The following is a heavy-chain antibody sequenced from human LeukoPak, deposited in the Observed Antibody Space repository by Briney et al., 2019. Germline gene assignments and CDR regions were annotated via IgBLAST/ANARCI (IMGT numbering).Heavy chain of an antibody. J-gene: IGHJ4*02. CDR3: ARGAGSSWYGDY. V-gene: IGHV3-30-3*01. CDR1: GFTFSSNA. D-gene: IGHD6-13*01. CDR2: ISSDGNNQ. Sequence: GGSLRLSCAASGFTFSSNAMNWVRQAPGKGLEWVAVISSDGNNQYYADSVKGRFTISRDNSNNTVYLQMNSLRNEDTAMYYCARGAGSSWYGDYWGQGTLVTVSS.